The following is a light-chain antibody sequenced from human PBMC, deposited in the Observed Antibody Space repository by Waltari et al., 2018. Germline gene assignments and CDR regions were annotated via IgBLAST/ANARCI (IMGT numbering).Light chain of an antibody. CDR1: NSNIGAGYD. V-gene: IGLV1-40*01. J-gene: IGLJ3*02. CDR2: GNN. Sequence: QSVLTQPPSVSGAPGQRVTLSCTGSNSNIGAGYDVHWYQQLPGTAPKLLIYGNNNRPSGVPYRFSGSTSGTSASLVISGLQADDEADYHCQSYDFTLNGRGVFGGGTKLTVL. CDR3: QSYDFTLNGRGV.